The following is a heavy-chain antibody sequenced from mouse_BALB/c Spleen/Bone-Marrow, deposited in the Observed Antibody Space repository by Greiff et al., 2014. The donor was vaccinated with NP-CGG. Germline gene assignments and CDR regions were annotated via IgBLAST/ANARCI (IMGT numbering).Heavy chain of an antibody. V-gene: IGHV14-3*02. CDR1: GFNIKDTY. J-gene: IGHJ2*01. Sequence: DVKLQESGAELVKPGASVKLSCTASGFNIKDTYMNWVKQRAEQGLEWIGRIDPANGYTEYDPKFQGKATIIADTSSNTAYLQLGSLTSEDTAVYYCAALTGTFDYWGQGTTLTVSS. CDR3: AALTGTFDY. CDR2: IDPANGYT. D-gene: IGHD4-1*01.